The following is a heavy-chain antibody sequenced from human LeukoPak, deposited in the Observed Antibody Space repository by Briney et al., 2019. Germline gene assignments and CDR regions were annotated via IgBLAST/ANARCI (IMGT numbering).Heavy chain of an antibody. CDR3: AREGGTAVVSYFDY. V-gene: IGHV1-69*05. J-gene: IGHJ4*02. D-gene: IGHD5-18*01. Sequence: SVKVSCKASGGTSSNYAINWVRQAPGQGLEWMGGIIPIFGTVNYAQKFQGRVTITTDESTSTAYMELSSLGSEDTAVYYCAREGGTAVVSYFDYWGQGTLVIVSS. CDR1: GGTSSNYA. CDR2: IIPIFGTV.